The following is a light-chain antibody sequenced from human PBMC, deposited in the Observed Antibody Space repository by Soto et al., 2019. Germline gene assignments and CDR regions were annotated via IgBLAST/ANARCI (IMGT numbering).Light chain of an antibody. J-gene: IGKJ5*01. V-gene: IGKV3-20*01. CDR1: QSVKSSY. Sequence: EIGLTQSPGTLSLSHGERATLPCRASQSVKSSYLAWYQHKPGQAPRLLIYGTSSRATGIPDRFSGSGSGTDFTLTISRLEPEDFAVYYCQQYGSSITFGQGTLLEIK. CDR2: GTS. CDR3: QQYGSSIT.